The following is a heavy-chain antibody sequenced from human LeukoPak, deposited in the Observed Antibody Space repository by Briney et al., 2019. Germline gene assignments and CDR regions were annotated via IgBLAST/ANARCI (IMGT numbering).Heavy chain of an antibody. V-gene: IGHV1-24*01. Sequence: VASVKVSCKVSGYTLTELSMHWVRQAPGKGLEWMGGFDPVDGETIYAQKFQGRVTMTEDTSTDTAYMELSSLRSEDTAVYYCATMYCGGDCYQIYYFDYWGQGTLVTVSS. CDR2: FDPVDGET. CDR3: ATMYCGGDCYQIYYFDY. CDR1: GYTLTELS. D-gene: IGHD2-21*02. J-gene: IGHJ4*02.